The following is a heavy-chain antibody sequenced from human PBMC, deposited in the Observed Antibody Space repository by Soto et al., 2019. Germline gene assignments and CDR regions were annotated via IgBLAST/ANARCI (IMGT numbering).Heavy chain of an antibody. CDR1: GDSISTVDYF. D-gene: IGHD2-15*01. Sequence: SETLSLTCSVSGDSISTVDYFWAWIRQPPGQALEYIGYIYRSTTTYYNPSFESRVAISLDTSKSQFSLNVTSVTAADTAVYFCARGRYCLTGRCFPNWFDSWGQGTLVTVSS. V-gene: IGHV4-30-4*01. CDR2: IYRSTTT. J-gene: IGHJ5*01. CDR3: ARGRYCLTGRCFPNWFDS.